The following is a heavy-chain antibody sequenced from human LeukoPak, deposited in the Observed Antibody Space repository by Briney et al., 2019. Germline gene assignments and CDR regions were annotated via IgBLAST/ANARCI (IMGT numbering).Heavy chain of an antibody. CDR3: ARDSTSSNDAFDI. Sequence: SVKVSCKASGGTFSSYAISWVRQAHGQGLEWMGGIIPIFGTANYAQKFQGRVTITADESTSTAYMELSSLRSEDTAVYYCARDSTSSNDAFDIWGQGTMVTVSS. CDR2: IIPIFGTA. V-gene: IGHV1-69*13. CDR1: GGTFSSYA. D-gene: IGHD2-2*01. J-gene: IGHJ3*02.